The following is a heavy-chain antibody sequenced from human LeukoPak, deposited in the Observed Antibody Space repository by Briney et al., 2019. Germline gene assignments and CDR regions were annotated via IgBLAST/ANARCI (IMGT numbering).Heavy chain of an antibody. V-gene: IGHV3-74*01. D-gene: IGHD3-10*01. CDR1: GFTFRSDW. J-gene: IGHJ3*02. Sequence: PGGSLRLSCAASGFTFRSDWMHWCSRAPPKGRLALSRINSDGSSTSYADSVKGRFTISRDNAKNTLYLQMNSLRAEDTAVYYCARDAPQGSGDDAFDIWGQGTMVTVSS. CDR3: ARDAPQGSGDDAFDI. CDR2: INSDGSST.